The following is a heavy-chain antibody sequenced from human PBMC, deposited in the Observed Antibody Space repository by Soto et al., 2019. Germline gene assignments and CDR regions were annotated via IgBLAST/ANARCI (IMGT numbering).Heavy chain of an antibody. CDR3: ARHPDYVWGSYRYSNDY. V-gene: IGHV1-18*01. CDR1: GYTFPSYG. D-gene: IGHD3-16*02. CDR2: ISAYNGNT. J-gene: IGHJ4*02. Sequence: VQLVQSGAEVKKPRASVQVSCKASGYTFPSYGSSWGRQAPGQGLEWMGWISAYNGNTNYAQKLQGRVTMTTDTSTSTAYMERRSLRSDDTAVYYCARHPDYVWGSYRYSNDYWGQGTLVTVSS.